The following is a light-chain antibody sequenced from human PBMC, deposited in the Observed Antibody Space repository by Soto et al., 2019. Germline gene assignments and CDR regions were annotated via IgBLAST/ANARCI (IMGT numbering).Light chain of an antibody. CDR3: LPWDTSPRGWV. Sequence: QSVLTQPPSASGTPGQRVTISCSGSSSNIGSNTVNWYQQLPGTAPKLLIYENNKRPSGIPDRFSGSKSGTSATLGITGLWPEDEADYYSLPWDTSPRGWVFGGGTKLTVL. CDR1: SSNIGSNT. J-gene: IGLJ3*02. V-gene: IGLV1-44*01. CDR2: ENN.